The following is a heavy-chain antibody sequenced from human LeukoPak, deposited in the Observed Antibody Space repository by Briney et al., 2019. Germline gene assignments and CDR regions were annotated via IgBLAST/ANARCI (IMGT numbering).Heavy chain of an antibody. V-gene: IGHV3-74*01. CDR3: ARESYSSGSYYFDY. J-gene: IGHJ4*02. Sequence: GGSLRLSCAASGFTFRSYWMHWVRQAPGKGLAWVSRIKTDGSSTNYADSVKGRFTISRDNAKNTLYLQMNALRAEDTAVYFCARESYSSGSYYFDYWGQGTLVTVSS. D-gene: IGHD3-22*01. CDR2: IKTDGSST. CDR1: GFTFRSYW.